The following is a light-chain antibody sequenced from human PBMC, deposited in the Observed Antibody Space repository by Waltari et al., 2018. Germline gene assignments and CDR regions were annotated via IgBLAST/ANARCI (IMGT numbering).Light chain of an antibody. J-gene: IGLJ1*01. CDR1: SSNIGSHV. CDR2: SSN. Sequence: QSVLTQPPSASGTPGQRVTISCSGSSSNIGSHVVNWYQQLPGTAPKLLIHSSNQRPSGVPDRFSGSKSGTSASLAISGLQSEDEADYHCGAWEASLNGYVFGTGTKVTVL. V-gene: IGLV1-44*01. CDR3: GAWEASLNGYV.